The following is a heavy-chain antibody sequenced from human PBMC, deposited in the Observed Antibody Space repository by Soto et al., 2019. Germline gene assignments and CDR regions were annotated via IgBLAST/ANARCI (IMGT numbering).Heavy chain of an antibody. J-gene: IGHJ3*02. CDR1: GDSVSSNSAA. D-gene: IGHD2-21*01. Sequence: SETLSLTCAISGDSVSSNSAAWNWIRQSPSRGLEWLGRTYYRSKWYNDYAVSVKSRITINPDTSKNQFSLQLNSVTPADTAVDYCARDPWWGSDAFDIWGQGTMVTVSS. CDR3: ARDPWWGSDAFDI. V-gene: IGHV6-1*01. CDR2: TYYRSKWYN.